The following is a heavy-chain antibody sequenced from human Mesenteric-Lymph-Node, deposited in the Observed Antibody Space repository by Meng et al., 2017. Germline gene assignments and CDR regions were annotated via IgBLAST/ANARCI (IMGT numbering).Heavy chain of an antibody. V-gene: IGHV3-21*01. CDR1: GFTFSSYT. Sequence: EVQLGESGGGLVKPGGSLRLSCAASGFTFSSYTMTWVRRAPGKGLEWVSSISSSSNYIYSADSVKGRFTISRDNAKNSLYLQMNSLRAEDTAVYYCARDTPGLLFDYWGQGTLVTVSS. CDR2: ISSSSNYI. CDR3: ARDTPGLLFDY. D-gene: IGHD5-18*01. J-gene: IGHJ4*02.